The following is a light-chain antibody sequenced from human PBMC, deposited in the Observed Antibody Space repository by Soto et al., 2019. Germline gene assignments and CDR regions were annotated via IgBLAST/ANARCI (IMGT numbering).Light chain of an antibody. V-gene: IGLV1-40*01. Sequence: QSALTQPPSVSGAPGQRVTISCTGSSSSIGAGHDVHWYQQLPGTAPKLLVYGNGNRPSGVPDRFSGSKSGTSASLAIAGLQADDEADYYCQSYDSSLSGSAVFGTGTKVTVL. CDR1: SSSIGAGHD. CDR2: GNG. J-gene: IGLJ1*01. CDR3: QSYDSSLSGSAV.